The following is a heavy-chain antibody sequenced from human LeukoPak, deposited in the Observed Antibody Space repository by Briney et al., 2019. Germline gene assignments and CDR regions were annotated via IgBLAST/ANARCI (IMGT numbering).Heavy chain of an antibody. CDR1: GYTFTTYA. V-gene: IGHV1-3*01. D-gene: IGHD3-9*01. CDR3: ARAPYDILTGYSLNWFDP. Sequence: ASVKVSCKASGYTFTTYAMHWVRQAPGQRLEWMGWINGDNGNTKYSQKFQGRVTITRDTSAYTAYMELKSLSSADTAVYFCARAPYDILTGYSLNWFDPWGQGALVTVSS. J-gene: IGHJ5*02. CDR2: INGDNGNT.